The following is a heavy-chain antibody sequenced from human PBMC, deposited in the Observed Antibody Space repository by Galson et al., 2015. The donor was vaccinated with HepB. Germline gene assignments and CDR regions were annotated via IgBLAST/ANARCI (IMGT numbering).Heavy chain of an antibody. J-gene: IGHJ4*02. CDR3: AHNYYDSSGYYYVLDY. CDR2: IDWDDDK. CDR1: GFSLSTSGMC. D-gene: IGHD3-22*01. Sequence: PALVKPTQTLTLTCTFSGFSLSTSGMCVSWIRQPPGKALEWLARIDWDDDKYYSTSLKTRLTISKDTSKNQVVLTMTNMDPVDTATYYCAHNYYDSSGYYYVLDYWGQGTLVTVSS. V-gene: IGHV2-70*11.